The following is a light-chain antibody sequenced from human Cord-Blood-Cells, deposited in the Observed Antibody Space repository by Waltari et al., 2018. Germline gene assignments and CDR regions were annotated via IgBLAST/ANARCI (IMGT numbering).Light chain of an antibody. Sequence: EILLPPSPATLSLSPGDRATLSCRASQRVSSYLAWYQQKPGQAPRLLLYDASNRATGIPARFSGSGSGTDFTLTISSLEPEDFAVYYCQQRSNWPRTFGQGTKVEIK. CDR3: QQRSNWPRT. V-gene: IGKV3-11*01. CDR1: QRVSSY. CDR2: DAS. J-gene: IGKJ1*01.